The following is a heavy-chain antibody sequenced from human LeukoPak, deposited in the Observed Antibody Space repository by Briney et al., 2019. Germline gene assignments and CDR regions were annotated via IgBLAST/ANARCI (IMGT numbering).Heavy chain of an antibody. D-gene: IGHD3-16*01. J-gene: IGHJ3*02. V-gene: IGHV5-51*01. Sequence: GESLKTSCEGSGYRFIGYWFAWVRQVPGRGLEWMGIVYPADSDTKYRPSVQGLVTISADKSINTAYLQWSSLKASDTAIYYCARGAVYTGPKGAFDIWGQGTMVTVSS. CDR2: VYPADSDT. CDR3: ARGAVYTGPKGAFDI. CDR1: GYRFIGYW.